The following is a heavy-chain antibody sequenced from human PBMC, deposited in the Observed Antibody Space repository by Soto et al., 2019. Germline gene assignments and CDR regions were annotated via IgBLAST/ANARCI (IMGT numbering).Heavy chain of an antibody. D-gene: IGHD6-25*01. CDR2: ISWGSGSI. V-gene: IGHV3-9*01. Sequence: LRLSCAASGFTFDDYAMHWVRQAPGKGLEWVSGISWGSGSIDYADSVKGRFTISRDNAKNSLYLQMNSLRAEDTALYYCAKDAAYYFDYWGQGTLVTVSS. CDR3: AKDAAYYFDY. CDR1: GFTFDDYA. J-gene: IGHJ4*02.